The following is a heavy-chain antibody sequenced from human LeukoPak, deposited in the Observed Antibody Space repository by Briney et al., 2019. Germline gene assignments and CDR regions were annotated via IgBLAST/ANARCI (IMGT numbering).Heavy chain of an antibody. CDR2: ISDTGGSR. D-gene: IGHD2/OR15-2a*01. V-gene: IGHV3-64D*09. CDR1: GFTFSSHA. J-gene: IGHJ4*02. Sequence: PGESLRLSCSASGFTFSSHAMHWVRQAPGKGLEFVAVISDTGGSRYSADSVKDRFTISRDNSKNTLYLQMSSLRPEDTAVYYCVRDLWGFDYSGQGTLVTVSS. CDR3: VRDLWGFDY.